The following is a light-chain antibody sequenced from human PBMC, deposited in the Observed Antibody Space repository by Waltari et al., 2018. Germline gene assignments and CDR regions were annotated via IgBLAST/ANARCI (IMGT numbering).Light chain of an antibody. CDR2: GAS. J-gene: IGKJ1*01. V-gene: IGKV3-15*01. Sequence: ETVMTQSPATLSVSPGERATLSCRASQSVSSNLAWYQQKRGQAPRLLIHGASTRATGIPARFSGSGSGTEFTLTNSSLQSEDFAVYYCQQYNNWPPTFGQGTKVEIK. CDR3: QQYNNWPPT. CDR1: QSVSSN.